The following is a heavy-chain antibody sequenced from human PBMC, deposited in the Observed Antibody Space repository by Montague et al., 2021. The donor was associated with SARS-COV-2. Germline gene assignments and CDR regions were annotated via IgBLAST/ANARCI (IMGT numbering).Heavy chain of an antibody. D-gene: IGHD3-9*01. J-gene: IGHJ5*02. CDR2: IYPSGGIFDSGRT. CDR1: GGSISGYF. Sequence: SETLSLTCSVSGGSISGYFWSWIRQPAGKGLEWIGRIYPSGGIFDSGRTNYHPSLQSRVTVSIDTSRNQFSLSLNSATAADTAVYYCARVPLHFDGFQPPPRAHRSSPWR. CDR3: ARVPLHFDGFQPPPRAHRSSP. V-gene: IGHV4-4*07.